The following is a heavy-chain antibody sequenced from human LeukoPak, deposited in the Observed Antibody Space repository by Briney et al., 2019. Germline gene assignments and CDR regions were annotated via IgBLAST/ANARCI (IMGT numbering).Heavy chain of an antibody. CDR2: INNDGGT. CDR1: GFTLSSYW. CDR3: ARSGWPYYFDY. D-gene: IGHD5-24*01. Sequence: GGSLRLSCAASGFTLSSYWMHWVRQDPGRGLVWVSRINNDGGTTYADPVKGRFTISRDNAKNTLYLQMNSLRVEDTAIYYCARSGWPYYFDYWGQGILVSVSS. V-gene: IGHV3-74*03. J-gene: IGHJ4*02.